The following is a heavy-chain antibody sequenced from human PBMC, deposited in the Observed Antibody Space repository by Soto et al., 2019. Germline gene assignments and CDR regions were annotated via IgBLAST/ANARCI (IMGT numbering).Heavy chain of an antibody. CDR2: IYYSGST. CDR3: AREFQYCISTSCYLDAFDI. D-gene: IGHD2-2*01. J-gene: IGHJ3*02. V-gene: IGHV4-59*12. CDR1: GGSISSYY. Sequence: SXTLSLTCTVSGGSISSYYWSWIRQPPVKGLEWIGYIYYSGSTYYNPSLKSRVTISVDTSKNQFSLKLSSVTAADTAVYYCAREFQYCISTSCYLDAFDIWGQGTMVTVSS.